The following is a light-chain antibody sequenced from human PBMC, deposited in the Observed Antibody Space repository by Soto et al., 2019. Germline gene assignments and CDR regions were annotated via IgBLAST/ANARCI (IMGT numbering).Light chain of an antibody. CDR3: QQYNNLPRT. J-gene: IGKJ4*01. CDR2: GAS. V-gene: IGKV3-15*01. CDR1: QSVSSN. Sequence: EIVLTQSPGTLSLSPGERATLSCRASQSVSSNLVWYQHKPGQAPRLLIYGASTRATDIPARFSGSGSGTEFTLTISSLQSEDYAVYYCQQYNNLPRTFGGGTKVDI.